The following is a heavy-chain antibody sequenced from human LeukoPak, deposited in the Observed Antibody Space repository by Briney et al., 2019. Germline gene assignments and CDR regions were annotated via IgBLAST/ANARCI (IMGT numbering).Heavy chain of an antibody. Sequence: GGSLRLSCAASGFTFSSYGMHWVRQAPGKGLEWVAVISYDGRNKYHADSVKGRFTISRDNSKNTLYLQMNSLRAEDTAVYYCAKASYGLRYFDWSFDYWGQGTLVTVSS. CDR2: ISYDGRNK. J-gene: IGHJ4*02. CDR3: AKASYGLRYFDWSFDY. V-gene: IGHV3-30*18. D-gene: IGHD3-9*01. CDR1: GFTFSSYG.